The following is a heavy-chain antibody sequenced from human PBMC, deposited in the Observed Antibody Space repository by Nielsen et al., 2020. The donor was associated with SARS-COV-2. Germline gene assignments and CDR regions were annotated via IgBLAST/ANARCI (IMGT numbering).Heavy chain of an antibody. D-gene: IGHD6-13*01. Sequence: ASVKVSCKASGYTFTSYGISWVRQAPGQGLEWMGWISAYNGNTNYAQKLQGRVTMTTDTSTSTAYMELRSLRSEDTAVYYCAGGDGIAHYYYGMDVWGQGTTVTVSS. CDR2: ISAYNGNT. V-gene: IGHV1-18*01. J-gene: IGHJ6*02. CDR1: GYTFTSYG. CDR3: AGGDGIAHYYYGMDV.